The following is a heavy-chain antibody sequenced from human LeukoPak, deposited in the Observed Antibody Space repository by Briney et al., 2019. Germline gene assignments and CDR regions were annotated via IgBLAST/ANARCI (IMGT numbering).Heavy chain of an antibody. V-gene: IGHV1-18*01. J-gene: IGHJ6*03. CDR2: ISAYNGNT. CDR3: ARGGYSSSWYFPSPYYYYMDV. Sequence: ASVKVSCKASGYTFTSYDINWVRQAPGQGLEWMGWISAYNGNTNYAQKLQGRVTMTTDTSTSTAYMELRSLRSDDTAVYYCARGGYSSSWYFPSPYYYYMDVWGKGTTVTISS. D-gene: IGHD6-13*01. CDR1: GYTFTSYD.